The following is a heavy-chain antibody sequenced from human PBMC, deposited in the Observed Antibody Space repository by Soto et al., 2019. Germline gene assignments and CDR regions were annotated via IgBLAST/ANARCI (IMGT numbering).Heavy chain of an antibody. CDR2: IWYDGSNK. Sequence: GGSLRLSCAASGFTFSSYGMHWVRQAPGKGLEWVAVIWYDGSNKYYADSVKGRFTISRDNSKNTLYLQMNSLRAEDTAVYYCARDRAIAAAITPGNYYYYGMDVWGQGTTVTVSS. CDR1: GFTFSSYG. D-gene: IGHD6-13*01. V-gene: IGHV3-33*01. J-gene: IGHJ6*02. CDR3: ARDRAIAAAITPGNYYYYGMDV.